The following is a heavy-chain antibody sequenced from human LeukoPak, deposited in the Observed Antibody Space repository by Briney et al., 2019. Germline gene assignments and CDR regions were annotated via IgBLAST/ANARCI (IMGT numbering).Heavy chain of an antibody. Sequence: SETLSHTCTVSGGSIISSSYYWSWLRQSPGKGLEWIVTIYHTGRAYHNPSLKSRVTVSVDTSKNQISLRLDSVTGTDTAVYYCARHEGYYDSDGYNIDQWGQGTLVTVSS. D-gene: IGHD3-22*01. CDR2: IYHTGRA. CDR1: GGSIISSSYY. CDR3: ARHEGYYDSDGYNIDQ. J-gene: IGHJ4*02. V-gene: IGHV4-39*01.